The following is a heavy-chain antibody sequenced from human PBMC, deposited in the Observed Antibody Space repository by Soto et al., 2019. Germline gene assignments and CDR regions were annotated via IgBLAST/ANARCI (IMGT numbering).Heavy chain of an antibody. Sequence: GASVKVSCKASGYTFTSYGISWVRQAPGQGLEWMGWISAYNGNTNYAQKLQGRVTMTTDTSTSTAYMELRSLRSDDTAVYYCARDANWNTPYYFDYWGQGTLVTVSS. CDR3: ARDANWNTPYYFDY. CDR2: ISAYNGNT. D-gene: IGHD1-20*01. CDR1: GYTFTSYG. V-gene: IGHV1-18*01. J-gene: IGHJ4*02.